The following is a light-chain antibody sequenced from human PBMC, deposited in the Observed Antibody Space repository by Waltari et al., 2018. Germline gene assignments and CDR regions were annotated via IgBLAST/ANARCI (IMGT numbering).Light chain of an antibody. CDR1: SRDLGGYNY. V-gene: IGLV2-14*03. Sequence: QSALTQPASVSGSPGQSITISCTGTSRDLGGYNYLSWYQQHPGQAPNVVIFDISYRPSGVSSRFSGSKSGNTASLTISGLQAEDEADCYCTSYTSSHGLVFGTGTKVTVL. J-gene: IGLJ1*01. CDR3: TSYTSSHGLV. CDR2: DIS.